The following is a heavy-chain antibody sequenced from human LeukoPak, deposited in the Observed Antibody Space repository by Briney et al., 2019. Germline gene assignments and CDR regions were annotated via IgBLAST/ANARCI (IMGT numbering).Heavy chain of an antibody. V-gene: IGHV4-39*01. D-gene: IGHD2-2*01. CDR2: IYYSGST. Sequence: SETLSLTCTVSGGSISSGGYYWGWIHQPPGKGLEWIGTIYYSGSTYYNPSLKSRITMSLDTSKNQFSLKLSSVTAADTAVYYSSYCTSTSCYFGWGQGTLVTVAS. CDR1: GGSISSGGYY. CDR3: SYCTSTSCYFG. J-gene: IGHJ4*02.